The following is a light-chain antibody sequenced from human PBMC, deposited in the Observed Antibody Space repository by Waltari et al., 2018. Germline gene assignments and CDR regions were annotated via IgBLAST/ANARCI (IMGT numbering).Light chain of an antibody. J-gene: IGLJ2*01. CDR3: QTWGTGIQV. Sequence: QLVLTQPPYASASLGASVNLTCNLSTGHSSYAIAWHHQQPEKGPRYLMKVNSDGRHKKGDGIPVRFSGSSSGTERYLAISSRQSEDEADYYCQTWGTGIQVFGGGTKVTV. V-gene: IGLV4-69*01. CDR1: TGHSSYA. CDR2: VNSDGRH.